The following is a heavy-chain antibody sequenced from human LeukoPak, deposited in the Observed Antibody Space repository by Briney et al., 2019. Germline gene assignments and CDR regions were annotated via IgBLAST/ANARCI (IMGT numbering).Heavy chain of an antibody. CDR3: ARALPGAATAHNWFDP. CDR1: GYTFTIYG. Sequence: ASVKVSCKASGYTFTIYGISWVRQAPGQGFEWMGWISGFNGATNYAQKFQGRVTMTLDTSTNTTYMDLRTVTPDDTAIYYCARALPGAATAHNWFDPWGQGTLVTVSS. CDR2: ISGFNGAT. D-gene: IGHD1-1*01. V-gene: IGHV1-18*01. J-gene: IGHJ5*02.